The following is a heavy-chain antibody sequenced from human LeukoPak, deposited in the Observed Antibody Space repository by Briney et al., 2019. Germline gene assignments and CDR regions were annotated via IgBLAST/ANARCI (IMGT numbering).Heavy chain of an antibody. V-gene: IGHV4-34*01. J-gene: IGHJ5*02. D-gene: IGHD3-3*01. CDR1: GGSLSGYY. CDR2: INHSGST. Sequence: PSETLSLTCAVYGGSLSGYYWSWLRQPPGKGLEWIGEINHSGSTNYNPSLTSRVTISVDTSKNQFSLKLSSVTAADTAVYYCARVRYDFWSGYTNWFDPWGQGTLVTVSS. CDR3: ARVRYDFWSGYTNWFDP.